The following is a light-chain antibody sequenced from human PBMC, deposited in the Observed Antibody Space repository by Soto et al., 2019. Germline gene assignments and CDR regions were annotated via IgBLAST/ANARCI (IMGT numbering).Light chain of an antibody. CDR2: GAS. J-gene: IGKJ1*01. CDR1: QSVSNNY. V-gene: IGKV3-20*01. CDR3: QQYGSSGT. Sequence: DILLTQSPGNLSLSPGERAPLSCRASQSVSNNYLAWYQQKPGQAPRLLIYGASNRATGIPDRFSGSGSGTDFTLTISRLEPEDFAVYYCQQYGSSGTFGQGTKVDIK.